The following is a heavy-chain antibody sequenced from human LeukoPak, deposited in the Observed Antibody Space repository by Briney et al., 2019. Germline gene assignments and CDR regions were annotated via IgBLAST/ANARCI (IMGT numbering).Heavy chain of an antibody. CDR3: ARGRGYPLVYFDS. CDR1: GFTVSSNY. Sequence: GVSLSLSCAASGFTVSSNYMSCVRQAPGKGLEWVSVIYSGGNTYYVDSVKGRVTISRDNSKNTLYLQMSSLTVEDTAVYYCARGRGYPLVYFDSWGQGALVTVSS. CDR2: IYSGGNT. J-gene: IGHJ4*02. V-gene: IGHV3-66*01. D-gene: IGHD5-12*01.